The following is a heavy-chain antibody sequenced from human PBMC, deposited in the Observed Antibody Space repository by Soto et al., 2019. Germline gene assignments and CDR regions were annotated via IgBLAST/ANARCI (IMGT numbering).Heavy chain of an antibody. CDR2: IYYSGST. D-gene: IGHD2-2*01. V-gene: IGHV4-38-2*01. J-gene: IGHJ6*02. CDR3: ARGKVPAALDV. Sequence: SETLSLTCAVSGYSISSGFHWGWIRQPPGKGLEWIGYIYYSGSTYYNPSLRSRLTISVDTSKNQFSLKLSSVTAADTAVYYCARGKVPAALDVWGQGTTVTVSS. CDR1: GYSISSGFH.